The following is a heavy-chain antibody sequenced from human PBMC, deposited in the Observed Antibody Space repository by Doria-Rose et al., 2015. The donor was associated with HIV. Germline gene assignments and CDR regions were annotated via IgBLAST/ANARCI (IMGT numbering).Heavy chain of an antibody. J-gene: IGHJ4*02. D-gene: IGHD3-3*01. CDR3: ARMGSYRELDY. CDR1: GASVSSRGYY. V-gene: IGHV4-31*02. CDR2: TYYTGTS. Sequence: GASVSSRGYYWNCILQVPGKGLESLGYTYYTGTSDYSPSLKSRLNMAVDTSKNQFSLKLSFVTVADTAVYYCARMGSYRELDYWGQGALVIVSA.